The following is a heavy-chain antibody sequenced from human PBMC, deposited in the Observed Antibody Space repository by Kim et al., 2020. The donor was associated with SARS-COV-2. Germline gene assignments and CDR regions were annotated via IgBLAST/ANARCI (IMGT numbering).Heavy chain of an antibody. J-gene: IGHJ3*02. V-gene: IGHV3-48*02. CDR3: AREGYCSSTSCSLDAFDI. Sequence: GRFTISRDNAKNSLYLQMNSLRDEDTAVYYCAREGYCSSTSCSLDAFDIWGQGTMVTVSS. D-gene: IGHD2-2*01.